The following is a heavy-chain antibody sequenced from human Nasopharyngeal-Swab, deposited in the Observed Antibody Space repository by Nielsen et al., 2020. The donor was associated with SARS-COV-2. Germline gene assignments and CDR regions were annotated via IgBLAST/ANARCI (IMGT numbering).Heavy chain of an antibody. V-gene: IGHV5-51*01. Sequence: GESLKISCKVSGYVFSSYWIGWVRQMPGKGLEWMEIIYPGDSNTRYSPSFQGQVTMSADKSINTAYLQWSSLKASDTAMYYCARGGRVGSNSFLDYWGQGTLVTVSS. D-gene: IGHD2-2*03. J-gene: IGHJ4*02. CDR3: ARGGRVGSNSFLDY. CDR2: IYPGDSNT. CDR1: GYVFSSYW.